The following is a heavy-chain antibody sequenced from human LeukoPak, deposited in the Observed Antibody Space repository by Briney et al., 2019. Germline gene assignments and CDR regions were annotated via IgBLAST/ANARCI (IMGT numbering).Heavy chain of an antibody. CDR3: AKEDLGVGAYGAFDL. CDR1: GFTFSSYG. V-gene: IGHV3-30*02. CDR2: IRYDGSNK. D-gene: IGHD1-26*01. J-gene: IGHJ2*01. Sequence: GGSLRLSCAASGFTFSSYGMHWVRQAPGKGLEWVAFIRYDGSNKYCADSVKGRFTISRDNSKNTLYLQMNSLRAEDTAVYYCAKEDLGVGAYGAFDLWGRGTLVTVSS.